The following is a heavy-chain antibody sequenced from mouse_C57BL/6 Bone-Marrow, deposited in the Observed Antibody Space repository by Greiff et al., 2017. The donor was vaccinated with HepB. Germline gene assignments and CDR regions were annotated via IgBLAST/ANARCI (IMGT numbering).Heavy chain of an antibody. J-gene: IGHJ4*01. CDR3: AKRTTVGDGDD. CDR1: GFTFSDYG. Sequence: EVQGVESGGGLVKPGGSLKLSCAASGFTFSDYGMHWVRQAPEKGLEWVAYISSGSSTIYYADTVKGRFTISRDNAKNTLFLQMTSLRSEDTAMYYGAKRTTVGDGDDWGQGTAVTVSS. V-gene: IGHV5-17*01. D-gene: IGHD1-1*01. CDR2: ISSGSSTI.